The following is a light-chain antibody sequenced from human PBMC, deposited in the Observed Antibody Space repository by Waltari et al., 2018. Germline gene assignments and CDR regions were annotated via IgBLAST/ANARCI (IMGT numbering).Light chain of an antibody. CDR3: QKYNSAPRT. Sequence: DLQLTQSPSSLSASVGDRVTITCRASQGISNYLAWYQQKPGKVPKLLSYAASTLQSGVPARVSGSGSGTDFTLTISSLQPEDVATYYCQKYNSAPRTFGQGTKVEIK. CDR2: AAS. CDR1: QGISNY. V-gene: IGKV1-27*01. J-gene: IGKJ1*01.